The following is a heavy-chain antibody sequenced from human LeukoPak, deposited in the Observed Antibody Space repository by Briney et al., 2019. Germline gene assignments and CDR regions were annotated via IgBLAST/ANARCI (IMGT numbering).Heavy chain of an antibody. D-gene: IGHD5-24*01. CDR3: ASERWLQY. J-gene: IGHJ4*02. CDR1: GFTFSSYW. V-gene: IGHV3-7*01. CDR2: IKQDGSEK. Sequence: GGSLRLSCAASGFTFSSYWMSWVRQAPGKGLEWVANIKQDGSEKYYVDSVKGRFTISRDNAKNTLYLQMNNLKAEDTGVYYCASERWLQYWGQGTLVTVSS.